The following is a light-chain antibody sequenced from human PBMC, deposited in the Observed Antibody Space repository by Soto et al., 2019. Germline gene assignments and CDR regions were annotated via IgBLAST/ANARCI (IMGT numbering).Light chain of an antibody. CDR1: QSVRNW. CDR3: LQYNSYSLFT. CDR2: EAS. Sequence: DIQMTQSPSTLSASVGDRVIITCRASQSVRNWLAWYQQKPGRAPKILIYEASKLEGGVPSRFSGSGSATEFTLTIDSLQPDDFATYYCLQYNSYSLFTFGPGTKVDIK. J-gene: IGKJ3*01. V-gene: IGKV1-5*03.